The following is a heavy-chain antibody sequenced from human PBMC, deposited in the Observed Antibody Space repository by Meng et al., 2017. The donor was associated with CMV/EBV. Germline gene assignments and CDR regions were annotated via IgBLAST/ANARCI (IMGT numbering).Heavy chain of an antibody. CDR1: GGSISSGDYY. D-gene: IGHD3-3*01. CDR2: IYYCGRT. J-gene: IGHJ4*02. CDR3: ARDNRRGGVDY. Sequence: QVQPEEAGPGLAKPSQTLSLSCTVSGGSISSGDYYWSWIRQPPGKGLEWIGYIYYCGRTYYNPSLKSRVTISVDTSKNQFSLKLSSVTAADTAVYYCARDNRRGGVDYWGQGTLVTVSS. V-gene: IGHV4-30-4*08.